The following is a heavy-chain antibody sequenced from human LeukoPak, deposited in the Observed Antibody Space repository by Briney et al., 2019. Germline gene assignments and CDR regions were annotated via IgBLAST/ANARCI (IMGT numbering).Heavy chain of an antibody. CDR2: INHSGST. V-gene: IGHV4-34*01. CDR1: GGSFSGYY. J-gene: IGHJ5*02. D-gene: IGHD6-19*01. Sequence: SETLSLTCAGYGGSFSGYYWSWIRQPPGKGLEWIGEINHSGSTNYNPSLKSRVTISVDTSKNQFSLKLSSVTAADTAVYYCARDYRSGWYPWFDPWGQGTLVTVSS. CDR3: ARDYRSGWYPWFDP.